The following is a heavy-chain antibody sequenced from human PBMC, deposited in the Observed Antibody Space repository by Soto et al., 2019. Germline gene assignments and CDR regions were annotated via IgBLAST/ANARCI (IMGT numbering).Heavy chain of an antibody. Sequence: RLAQTGGGLIQPGGSLRLSCAASGFTVSTNYMGWVRQAPGKGLEWVSLINTGNSSFYADSVKGRFTISRDSSKNTPYLQMNSLRVEDTAVYYCVRVVAAAGTWGQGALVTVSS. CDR1: GFTVSTNY. V-gene: IGHV3-53*02. CDR2: INTGNSS. D-gene: IGHD6-13*01. J-gene: IGHJ5*02. CDR3: VRVVAAAGT.